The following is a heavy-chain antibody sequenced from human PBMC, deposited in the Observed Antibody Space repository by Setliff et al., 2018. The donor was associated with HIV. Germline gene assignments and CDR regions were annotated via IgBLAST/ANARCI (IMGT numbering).Heavy chain of an antibody. Sequence: LRLSCAASGFTFSSYAMHWVRQAPGKGLEWVAVISYDGSHKYHADSVKGRFTLSRDNSKNTVYLQMNSLRPEDTAVYYCARPRLYSNALEYWGQGTLVTVLL. D-gene: IGHD6-13*01. V-gene: IGHV3-30*14. CDR1: GFTFSSYA. CDR3: ARPRLYSNALEY. J-gene: IGHJ4*02. CDR2: ISYDGSHK.